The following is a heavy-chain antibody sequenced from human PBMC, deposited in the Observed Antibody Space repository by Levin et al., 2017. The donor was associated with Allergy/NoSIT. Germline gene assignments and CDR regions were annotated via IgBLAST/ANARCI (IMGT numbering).Heavy chain of an antibody. V-gene: IGHV1-2*02. Sequence: GESLKISCKASRYIFSDYFIHWVRQAPGQGLEWMGWINPHSGDTKYAQEFQGRVTMTRDTSISTAYMELTRLTSDDTAVYYCARDFYNDDSVFGYWGQGTLVNVFS. J-gene: IGHJ4*02. CDR3: ARDFYNDDSVFGY. D-gene: IGHD3-22*01. CDR2: INPHSGDT. CDR1: RYIFSDYF.